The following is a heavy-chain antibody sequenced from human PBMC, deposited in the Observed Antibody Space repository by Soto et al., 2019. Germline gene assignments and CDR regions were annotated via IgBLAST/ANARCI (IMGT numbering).Heavy chain of an antibody. D-gene: IGHD3-22*01. Sequence: QVELVQSGAEVKTPGSSVQVSCQASEDTFRNYAISWVRQAPVQGLEWMGGIIPIFGTANYAQKFQGRVTITADTSANTVYLELSSLRSEDTAVYYCASTKYDSSAYYYWSLGLWGRGTLVTVSS. V-gene: IGHV1-69*06. CDR2: IIPIFGTA. J-gene: IGHJ2*01. CDR3: ASTKYDSSAYYYWSLGL. CDR1: EDTFRNYA.